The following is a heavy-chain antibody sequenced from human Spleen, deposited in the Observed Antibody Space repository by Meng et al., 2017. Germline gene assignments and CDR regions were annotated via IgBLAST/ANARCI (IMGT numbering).Heavy chain of an antibody. D-gene: IGHD6-13*01. V-gene: IGHV3-66*01. CDR1: GFTVSHNY. Sequence: GESLKISCAASGFTVSHNYMSWVRQAPGKGLEWVSVIYSGGNTYYADSVKGRFTISRDNVKNSLYLQMNSLRAEDTAVYYCARDRAEQQLDTTYYYYYGMDVWGQGTTVTVSS. CDR3: ARDRAEQQLDTTYYYYYGMDV. J-gene: IGHJ6*02. CDR2: IYSGGNT.